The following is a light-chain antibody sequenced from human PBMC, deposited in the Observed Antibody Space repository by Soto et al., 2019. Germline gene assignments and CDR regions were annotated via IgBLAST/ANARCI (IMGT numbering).Light chain of an antibody. J-gene: IGKJ1*01. CDR3: QQYDLYST. V-gene: IGKV1-5*03. CDR1: QNINSH. Sequence: DIQMTQSPSTLSASVGDRVTITCRASQNINSHLAWYQQKPGKAPNLLIYTASNLERGVPSRFSGSGSGTEFTLTISNLQPEDFATFYCQQYDLYSTFGQGTKVEIK. CDR2: TAS.